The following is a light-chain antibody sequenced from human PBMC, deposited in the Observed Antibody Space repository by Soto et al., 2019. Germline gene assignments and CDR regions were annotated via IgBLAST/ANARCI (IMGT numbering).Light chain of an antibody. CDR1: QSLLYSSNNKNY. Sequence: DIVMTQSPDSLAVSLGERATIDCKSSQSLLYSSNNKNYLAWYQQKPGQPPKLLIYWAYTRESGVPDRFSGSGSGTDFTLTISSLQAEDVAVYYCQQYYSNPRTFGQGTKVEIK. CDR3: QQYYSNPRT. J-gene: IGKJ1*01. V-gene: IGKV4-1*01. CDR2: WAY.